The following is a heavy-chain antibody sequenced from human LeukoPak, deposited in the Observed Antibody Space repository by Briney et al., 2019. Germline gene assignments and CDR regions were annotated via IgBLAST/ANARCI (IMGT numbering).Heavy chain of an antibody. D-gene: IGHD1-7*01. Sequence: GASVKVSCKASGYTFTSYYMHWVLQSPGQGLEWMGIVNPSGGSTGYAQKIQGRVTMTRDTSTSTVHMELSSLRSEDTAVYYCARDPRITGTKESDYWGQGTLVTVSS. CDR2: VNPSGGST. V-gene: IGHV1-46*01. CDR3: ARDPRITGTKESDY. J-gene: IGHJ4*02. CDR1: GYTFTSYY.